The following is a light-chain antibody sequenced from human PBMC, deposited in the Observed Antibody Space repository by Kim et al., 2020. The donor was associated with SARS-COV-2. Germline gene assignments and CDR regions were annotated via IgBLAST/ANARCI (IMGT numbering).Light chain of an antibody. Sequence: QSVLTQPSSVSGAPGQRVTISCTGSSSNIGGDYDVHWYQQVPGTAPKLLIYGNNNRPSGVPDRFSGSKSGTSASLAITGLQAEDEADYYCQSYDSSLSGSRVFGGGTQLTVL. J-gene: IGLJ2*01. CDR1: SSNIGGDYD. CDR3: QSYDSSLSGSRV. V-gene: IGLV1-40*01. CDR2: GNN.